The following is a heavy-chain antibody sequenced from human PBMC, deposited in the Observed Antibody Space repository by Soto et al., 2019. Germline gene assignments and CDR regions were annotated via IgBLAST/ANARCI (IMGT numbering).Heavy chain of an antibody. CDR3: ARGFIDYDDI. J-gene: IGHJ3*02. D-gene: IGHD3-16*01. Sequence: SETLSLTCTVSGGSISSSSYYWGWIRQPPGKGLEWIGSIYYSGSTYYNPSLKSRVTISVDTSKNQFSLKLSSVTAADTAVYYCARGFIDYDDIWGQGTMVTVSS. CDR2: IYYSGST. CDR1: GGSISSSSYY. V-gene: IGHV4-39*01.